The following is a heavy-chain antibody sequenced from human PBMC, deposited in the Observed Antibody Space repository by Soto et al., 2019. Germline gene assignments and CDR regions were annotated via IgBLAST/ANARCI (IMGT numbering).Heavy chain of an antibody. D-gene: IGHD2-2*01. Sequence: EVQLVESGGGLVQPGGSLRLSCAASGFTVSDSYMSWVRQAPGKGLEWVSFIYSGGSTYYADSVKGRFTMSRDNSKNTLYLQMSTLRAEDTAVYYCARQLPAAAIRTHGFDYWGQGTLVTVSS. CDR3: ARQLPAAAIRTHGFDY. CDR1: GFTVSDSY. V-gene: IGHV3-66*04. CDR2: IYSGGST. J-gene: IGHJ4*02.